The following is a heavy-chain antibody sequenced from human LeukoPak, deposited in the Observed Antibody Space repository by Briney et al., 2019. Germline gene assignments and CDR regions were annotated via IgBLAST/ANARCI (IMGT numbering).Heavy chain of an antibody. CDR1: GGSFSGYY. CDR3: ARDQSYYQGPWFDP. Sequence: KPSETLSLTCAVYGGSFSGYYWSWIRQPAGKGLEWIGRIYTSGSTNYNPSLKSRVTMSVDTSKNQFSLKLSSVTAADTAVYYCARDQSYYQGPWFDPWGQGTLVTVSS. CDR2: IYTSGST. J-gene: IGHJ5*02. V-gene: IGHV4-4*07. D-gene: IGHD3-10*01.